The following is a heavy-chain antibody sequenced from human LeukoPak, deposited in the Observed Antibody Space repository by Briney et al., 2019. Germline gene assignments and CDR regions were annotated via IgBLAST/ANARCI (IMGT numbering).Heavy chain of an antibody. CDR2: INPNSGGT. J-gene: IGHJ5*02. CDR1: GYTFTGYY. D-gene: IGHD2-15*01. Sequence: ASVKVSCKASGYTFTGYYMHWVRQAPGQGLEWMGWINPNSGGTNYAQKFQGRVTMTRDTSISTAYMELSRLRSDDTAVYYCAXXXXXXXSCYPHCNWFDPWGQGTLVTVSS. V-gene: IGHV1-2*02. CDR3: AXXXXXXXSCYPHCNWFDP.